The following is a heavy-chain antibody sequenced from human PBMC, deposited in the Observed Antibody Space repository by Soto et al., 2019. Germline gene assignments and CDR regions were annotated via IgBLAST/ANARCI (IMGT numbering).Heavy chain of an antibody. D-gene: IGHD3-10*01. V-gene: IGHV3-74*01. CDR1: GFIFISYW. CDR2: INGDGRNT. J-gene: IGHJ5*02. Sequence: QPWGSLRLSCAASGFIFISYWMHFFRQSPFKGPVWVGRINGDGRNTRYTDSVKGRFTISRDNAKNTLYLQMDSLRAEDTAVYYCARDFMARGRDSNWFDPWGQGTVVTVSS. CDR3: ARDFMARGRDSNWFDP.